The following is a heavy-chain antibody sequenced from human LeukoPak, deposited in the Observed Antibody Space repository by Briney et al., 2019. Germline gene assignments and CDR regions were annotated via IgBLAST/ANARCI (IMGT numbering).Heavy chain of an antibody. J-gene: IGHJ4*02. CDR1: GYTFTSYG. CDR2: ISTFNGIT. V-gene: IGHV1-18*04. CDR3: ARGPIHSSTYDS. Sequence: VKVSCKASGYTFTSYGISWVRQAPGQGLEWMGWISTFNGITNYAQNLQGRVAMTTDTSTSTAYMDLRRLRSDDTAVYYCARGPIHSSTYDSWGQGTLVTVSS. D-gene: IGHD6-13*01.